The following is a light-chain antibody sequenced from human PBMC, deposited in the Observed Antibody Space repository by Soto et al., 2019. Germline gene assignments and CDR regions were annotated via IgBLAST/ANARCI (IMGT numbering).Light chain of an antibody. V-gene: IGLV2-18*02. Sequence: QSALTQPPSVSGSPGQSVTISCTGTSSDVGSYDRVSWYQQPPGTAPKLMIYEVTNRPSGVPDRFSGSKSGNTASLTISGLEAEDEADYYCSSYASSNTVLFGGGPKLTVL. CDR3: SSYASSNTVL. CDR1: SSDVGSYDR. CDR2: EVT. J-gene: IGLJ2*01.